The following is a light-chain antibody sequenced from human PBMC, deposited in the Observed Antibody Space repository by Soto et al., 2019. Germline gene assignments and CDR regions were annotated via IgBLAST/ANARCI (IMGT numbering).Light chain of an antibody. J-gene: IGLJ2*01. V-gene: IGLV9-49*01. Sequence: QSVLTQPPSASASLGASVTLTCTLSSGYSNYKVDWYQQRPGKGPRFVMRVGTGGIVGSKGDGIPDRFSVLGSGLNRYLTIKNIQEEDESDYHCGADHGSGSNFVRVFGGGTKLTAL. CDR2: VGTGGIVG. CDR1: SGYSNYK. CDR3: GADHGSGSNFVRV.